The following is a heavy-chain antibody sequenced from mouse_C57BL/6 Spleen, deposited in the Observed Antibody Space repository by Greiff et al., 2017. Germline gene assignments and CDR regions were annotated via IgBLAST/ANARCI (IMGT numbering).Heavy chain of an antibody. CDR3: AREDDY. CDR1: GYAFTNYL. J-gene: IGHJ2*01. CDR2: INPASGGT. V-gene: IGHV1-54*01. Sequence: QVQLKESGAELVRPGTSVTVSCKASGYAFTNYLIEWVKQRPGQGLEWIGVINPASGGTNYNEKFKGTATLTADKSSSTAYMQLNSLTSEDSAVYFCAREDDYWGQGTTLTVSS.